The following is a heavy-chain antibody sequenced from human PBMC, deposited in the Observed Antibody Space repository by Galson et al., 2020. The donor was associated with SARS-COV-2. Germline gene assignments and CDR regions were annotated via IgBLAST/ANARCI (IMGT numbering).Heavy chain of an antibody. J-gene: IGHJ4*02. CDR2: ISYSRST. CDR3: ARVLLGYSWGIDY. CDR1: AGSLSSGGYY. Sequence: SETLSLTCTVSAGSLSSGGYYWSWIRQHPGKGLEWIGYISYSRSTYYNPSLKSRVTISVDTSKNPFSLQLRSVTAADTAVYYCARVLLGYSWGIDYWGQGTLVTVSS. V-gene: IGHV4-31*03. D-gene: IGHD3-22*01.